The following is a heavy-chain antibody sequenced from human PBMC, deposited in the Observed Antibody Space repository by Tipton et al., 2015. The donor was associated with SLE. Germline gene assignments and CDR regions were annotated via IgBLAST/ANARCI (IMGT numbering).Heavy chain of an antibody. CDR3: ARGGSVRGFSLYYFDY. D-gene: IGHD3-16*01. Sequence: TLSLTCTVSGGSISSSSYYWGWIRQPPGKGLEWIGSIYYSGSTYYNPSLKSRVTISVDTSKNQFSLKLSSVTAADTAVYYCARGGSVRGFSLYYFDYWGQGTLVTVSS. V-gene: IGHV4-39*07. CDR2: IYYSGST. CDR1: GGSISSSSYY. J-gene: IGHJ4*02.